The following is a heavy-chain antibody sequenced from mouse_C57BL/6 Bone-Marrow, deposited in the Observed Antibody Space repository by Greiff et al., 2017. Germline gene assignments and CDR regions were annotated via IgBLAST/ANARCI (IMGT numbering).Heavy chain of an antibody. CDR3: ARPYGSTIFDY. CDR2: INPNNGGT. J-gene: IGHJ2*01. Sequence: EVQLQQSGPELVKPGASVKISCKASGYTFTDYYMNWVKQSHGKSLEWIGDINPNNGGTSYNQKFKGKATLTVDKSSSTAYMELRSLTSEDSAVYYCARPYGSTIFDYWGQGTTLTVSS. CDR1: GYTFTDYY. D-gene: IGHD1-1*01. V-gene: IGHV1-26*01.